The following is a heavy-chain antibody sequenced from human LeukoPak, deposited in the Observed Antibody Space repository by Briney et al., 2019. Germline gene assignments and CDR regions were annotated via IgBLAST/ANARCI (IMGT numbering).Heavy chain of an antibody. CDR1: GFTFSSYA. D-gene: IGHD2-15*01. CDR2: ISGSGGST. Sequence: GGSLRLSCAASGFTFSSYAMSWVRQAPWKGLEWVSAISGSGGSTYYADSVKGRFTISRDNSKNTLYLQMNSLRAEDTAVYYCAKDIVVVVAAAYYYGMDVWGQGTTVTVSS. CDR3: AKDIVVVVAAAYYYGMDV. V-gene: IGHV3-23*01. J-gene: IGHJ6*02.